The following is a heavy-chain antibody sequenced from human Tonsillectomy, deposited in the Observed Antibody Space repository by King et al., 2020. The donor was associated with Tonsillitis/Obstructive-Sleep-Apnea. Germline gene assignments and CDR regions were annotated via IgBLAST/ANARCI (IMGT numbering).Heavy chain of an antibody. J-gene: IGHJ6*03. CDR2: IFSNDEK. V-gene: IGHV2-26*01. D-gene: IGHD2-21*01. Sequence: VTLKESGPVLVKPTETLTLTCTVSGFSLSNARMGVSWIRQPPGKALEWLAHIFSNDEKSYSTSLNTRLTISKATSKSQVVLTMTNMDPVDTATYYCVRIRDYYYYYMDVWGKETTVTVSS. CDR1: GFSLSNARMG. CDR3: VRIRDYYYYYMDV.